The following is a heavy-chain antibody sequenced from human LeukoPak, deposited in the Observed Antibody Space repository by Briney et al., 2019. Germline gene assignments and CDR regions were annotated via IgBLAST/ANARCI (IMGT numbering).Heavy chain of an antibody. D-gene: IGHD3-10*01. CDR3: AGLKIGGSGSYYFDY. J-gene: IGHJ4*02. CDR1: GGSISSGSYY. Sequence: PSETLSLTCTVSGGSISSGSYYWGWIRQPPGKGLEWIGSIYYSGSTYYNPSLKSRVTISVDTSKNQFSLKLSSVTAADTAVYYCAGLKIGGSGSYYFDYWGQGTLVTVSS. CDR2: IYYSGST. V-gene: IGHV4-39*01.